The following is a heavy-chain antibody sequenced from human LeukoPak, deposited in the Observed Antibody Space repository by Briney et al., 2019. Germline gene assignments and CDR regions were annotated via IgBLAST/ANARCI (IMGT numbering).Heavy chain of an antibody. D-gene: IGHD3-22*01. J-gene: IGHJ5*02. CDR2: IIPIFGTA. Sequence: SVKVSCKASGGTFSSYAISWVRQAPGQGLEWMGGIIPIFGTANYAQKFQGRVTITADESTSTAYMELSSLRSEDTAVYYCARTYYYDSSGYYSWFDPWGQGTLVTVSS. V-gene: IGHV1-69*01. CDR3: ARTYYYDSSGYYSWFDP. CDR1: GGTFSSYA.